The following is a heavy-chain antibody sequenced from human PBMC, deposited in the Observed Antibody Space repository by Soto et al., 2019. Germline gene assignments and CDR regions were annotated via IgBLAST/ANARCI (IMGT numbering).Heavy chain of an antibody. Sequence: QVQLVESGGGVVQPGRSLRLSCAASGFTFSSYAMHWVRQAPGKGLEWVAVISYDGSNKYYADSVKGRFTISRDNSKNTLYLQMNSLRAEDTAVYYCAREEGIVVVTATLDYWGQGTLVTVSS. CDR1: GFTFSSYA. CDR3: AREEGIVVVTATLDY. D-gene: IGHD2-21*02. J-gene: IGHJ4*02. V-gene: IGHV3-30-3*01. CDR2: ISYDGSNK.